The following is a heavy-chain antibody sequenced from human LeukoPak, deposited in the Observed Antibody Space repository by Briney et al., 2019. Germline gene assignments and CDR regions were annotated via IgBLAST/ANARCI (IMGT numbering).Heavy chain of an antibody. CDR2: IYYGGST. J-gene: IGHJ6*03. Sequence: PSETLSLTCTVSGGSISRSRYYWGWLRQPPGKGLEWIGSIYYGGSTYYSPSPKSRVTISVDTSKNQFSLKLTSVTAADTAVYYCARVHYGSGSLYYYYYYMDVWGKGTTVTISS. CDR1: GGSISRSRYY. V-gene: IGHV4-39*01. D-gene: IGHD3-10*01. CDR3: ARVHYGSGSLYYYYYYMDV.